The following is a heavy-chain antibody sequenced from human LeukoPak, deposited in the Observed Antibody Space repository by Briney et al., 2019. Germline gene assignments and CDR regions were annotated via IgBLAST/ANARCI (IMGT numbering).Heavy chain of an antibody. J-gene: IGHJ4*02. V-gene: IGHV3-23*01. CDR1: GFTFSYYD. CDR2: ISGSAGTT. Sequence: AGGSLRLSCAASGFTFSYYDMSWVRQAPGKGLEWVSTISGSAGTTYYADSVKGRFSVSRDNSKDTLYLQMNSLRAEDTAVYYCARARRCGLYDDYGACFDYWGQGTLLIVSS. CDR3: ARARRCGLYDDYGACFDY. D-gene: IGHD4-17*01.